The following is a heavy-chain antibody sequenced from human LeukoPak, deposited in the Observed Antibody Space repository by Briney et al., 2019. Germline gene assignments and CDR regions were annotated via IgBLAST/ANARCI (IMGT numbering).Heavy chain of an antibody. J-gene: IGHJ4*02. V-gene: IGHV3-53*01. CDR1: GLTVSSNP. CDR3: ARRAGAYSHPYDY. CDR2: IYSGGST. Sequence: GGSLRLSWAASGLTVSSNPMSWVRQAPGKGLEWVSFIYSGGSTYYADSVKGRFTISRDNSKNTLYLQMNSLRADDTAVYYCARRAGAYSHPYDYWGQGTLVTVSS. D-gene: IGHD4/OR15-4a*01.